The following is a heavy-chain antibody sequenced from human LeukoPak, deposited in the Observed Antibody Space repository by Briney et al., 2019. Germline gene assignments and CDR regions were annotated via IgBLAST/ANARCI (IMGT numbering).Heavy chain of an antibody. CDR2: ISYDGSNK. V-gene: IGHV3-30*18. CDR3: AKADYGDSPFDP. Sequence: GGSLRLSCAASGFTFSSYGMHWVRQAPGKGLERVAVISYDGSNKYYADSVKGRFTISRDNSKNTLYLQMNSLRAGDTAVYYCAKADYGDSPFDPWGQGTLVTVSS. D-gene: IGHD4-17*01. CDR1: GFTFSSYG. J-gene: IGHJ5*02.